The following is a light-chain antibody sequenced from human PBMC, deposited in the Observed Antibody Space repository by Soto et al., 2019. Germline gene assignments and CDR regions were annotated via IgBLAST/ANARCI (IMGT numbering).Light chain of an antibody. CDR1: SSDVGGYNY. Sequence: QSALTQPASVSGSPGQSITISCTGTSSDVGGYNYVSWYQQHPGKAPKLMIYDVSNRPSGVSNRFSGSKSGNTASLTISGLQAEDDADYYCSSYTTSSTLVVFGGETKVTVL. V-gene: IGLV2-14*01. CDR2: DVS. CDR3: SSYTTSSTLVV. J-gene: IGLJ2*01.